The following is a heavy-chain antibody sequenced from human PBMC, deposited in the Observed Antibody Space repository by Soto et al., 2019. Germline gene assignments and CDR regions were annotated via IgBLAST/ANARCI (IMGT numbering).Heavy chain of an antibody. CDR2: INHSGVT. Sequence: SETLSPTCAVHGGSFSGYYWSWIRQPPGKGLEWIGEINHSGVTNYKPSLKRRVTISVDTSKNQFSLQLKSVTAADTALYYCARFSGSYYYAMDVWGQGSTVTVS. CDR3: ARFSGSYYYAMDV. V-gene: IGHV4-34*01. CDR1: GGSFSGYY. J-gene: IGHJ6*02. D-gene: IGHD6-19*01.